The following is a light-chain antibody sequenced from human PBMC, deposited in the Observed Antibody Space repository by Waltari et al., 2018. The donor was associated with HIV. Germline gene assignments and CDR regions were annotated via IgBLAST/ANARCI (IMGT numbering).Light chain of an antibody. V-gene: IGLV2-23*02. Sequence: QSALTQPASVSGSPGQSITISCTGTSSDIGAYNYVSWYQQYPGKAPRLLSHDVNKWTSGVSNRFAGSKSGNTASLTISGLQSEDEADYWCCSYAGSRSWVFGGGTKVTVL. CDR1: SSDIGAYNY. J-gene: IGLJ3*02. CDR2: DVN. CDR3: CSYAGSRSWV.